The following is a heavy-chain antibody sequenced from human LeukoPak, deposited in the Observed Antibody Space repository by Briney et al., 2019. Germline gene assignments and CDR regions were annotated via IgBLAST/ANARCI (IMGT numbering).Heavy chain of an antibody. D-gene: IGHD3-10*01. CDR1: GGSISSSIYY. CDR2: IYYSGST. V-gene: IGHV4-39*07. CDR3: ARGGYYGSGNDFRFDP. Sequence: SETLSLTCTVSGGSISSSIYYWVWIRQPPGKGLEWIGSIYYSGSTYYNPSLKSRVTISVDTSKNQFSLKLSSVTAADTAVYYCARGGYYGSGNDFRFDPWGQGTLVTVSS. J-gene: IGHJ5*02.